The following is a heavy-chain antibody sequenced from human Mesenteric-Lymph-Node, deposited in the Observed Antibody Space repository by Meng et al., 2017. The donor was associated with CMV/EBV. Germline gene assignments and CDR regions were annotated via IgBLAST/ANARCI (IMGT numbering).Heavy chain of an antibody. CDR2: INTDGSTT. D-gene: IGHD3-10*01. CDR3: ARSLYYYGPGGYYPDHYYYAMDV. Sequence: GESLKISCAASGFTFRSYWMHWVRQVPGKGLVWVSRINTDGSTTTYADSVKGRFTISRDNAKNTLYVQMNTLRAEDAAVYYCARSLYYYGPGGYYPDHYYYAMDVWGQGTTVTVSS. J-gene: IGHJ6*02. CDR1: GFTFRSYW. V-gene: IGHV3-74*01.